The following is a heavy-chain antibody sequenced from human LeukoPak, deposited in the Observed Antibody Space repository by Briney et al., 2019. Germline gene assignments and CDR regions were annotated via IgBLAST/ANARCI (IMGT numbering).Heavy chain of an antibody. CDR3: ASPFSWFGEPSWYFDL. V-gene: IGHV3-30*02. J-gene: IGHJ2*01. CDR1: GFTFSSCG. CDR2: IRYDGTNK. Sequence: GGSLRLSCAASGFTFSSCGMHWVRQAPGKGLEWVAFIRYDGTNKYYADSVKGRFTISRDNSKNTLYLQMNSLRAEDTAVYYCASPFSWFGEPSWYFDLWGRGTLVTVSS. D-gene: IGHD3-10*01.